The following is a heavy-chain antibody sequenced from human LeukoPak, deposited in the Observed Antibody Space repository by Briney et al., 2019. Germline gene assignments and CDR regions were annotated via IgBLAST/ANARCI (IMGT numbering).Heavy chain of an antibody. CDR2: IIPILRTA. CDR1: GGTFSTFA. D-gene: IGHD2-21*02. J-gene: IGHJ4*02. CDR3: ATSPAGDSPGY. V-gene: IGHV1-69*13. Sequence: SVKVSCKASGGTFSTFALSWVRQAPGRGLDWMGGIIPILRTANYAQKFQGRVTITADESTSTAYMELSSLRSEDTALYYCATSPAGDSPGYWGQGTLVTVSS.